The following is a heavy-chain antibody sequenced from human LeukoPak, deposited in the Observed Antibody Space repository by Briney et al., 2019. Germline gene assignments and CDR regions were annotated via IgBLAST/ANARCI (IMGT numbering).Heavy chain of an antibody. D-gene: IGHD1-1*01. CDR3: AKDALNDLYAFDI. Sequence: GGSLRLSCPASGFTFRAYGFHWVRQVQPNGLEGVEVKSYDVSYKYYADSVQGRFTITRDNFKNTLYLQMNSLRAEDTAVYHCAKDALNDLYAFDIWGQGTIVTVSS. CDR2: KSYDVSYK. J-gene: IGHJ3*02. CDR1: GFTFRAYG. V-gene: IGHV3-30*18.